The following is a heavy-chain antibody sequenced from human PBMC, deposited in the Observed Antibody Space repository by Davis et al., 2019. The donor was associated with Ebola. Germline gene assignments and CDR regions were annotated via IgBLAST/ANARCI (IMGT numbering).Heavy chain of an antibody. CDR3: ARGRGYYDSSGPLNVRFDP. CDR1: GESFSGYY. V-gene: IGHV4-34*01. D-gene: IGHD3-22*01. CDR2: INHSGST. J-gene: IGHJ5*02. Sequence: SETLSLTCAVYGESFSGYYWSWIRQPPGKGLEWIGEINHSGSTNYDPSLKSRVTISVDTSKNQFSLKLSSVTAADTAVYYCARGRGYYDSSGPLNVRFDPWGQGTLVTVSS.